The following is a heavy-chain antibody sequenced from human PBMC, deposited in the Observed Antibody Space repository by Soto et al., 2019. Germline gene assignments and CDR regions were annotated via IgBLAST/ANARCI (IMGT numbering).Heavy chain of an antibody. Sequence: SETLSLTCTVSGGSISSYYWSWIRQPPGKGLEWIGYIYYSGSTNYNPSLKSRVTISVDTSKNQFSLKLSSVTAADTAVYYCARLEEDIVVVPAGTYDAFDIWGQGTMVTVSS. J-gene: IGHJ3*02. CDR1: GGSISSYY. CDR2: IYYSGST. V-gene: IGHV4-59*08. CDR3: ARLEEDIVVVPAGTYDAFDI. D-gene: IGHD2-2*01.